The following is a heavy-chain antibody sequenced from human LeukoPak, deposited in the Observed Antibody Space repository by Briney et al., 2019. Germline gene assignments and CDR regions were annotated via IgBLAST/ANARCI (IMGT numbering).Heavy chain of an antibody. CDR1: GFTFSSYA. CDR2: ISGSGGST. Sequence: PGGSLRLSCAASGFTFSSYAMSWVRQAPGKGLEWVSAISGSGGSTYYADSVKGRFTISRDNSKNSLYLQMNSLRAEDTAVYYCARVDYDFWSGYLERFDYWGQGTLVTVSS. CDR3: ARVDYDFWSGYLERFDY. D-gene: IGHD3-3*01. V-gene: IGHV3-23*01. J-gene: IGHJ4*02.